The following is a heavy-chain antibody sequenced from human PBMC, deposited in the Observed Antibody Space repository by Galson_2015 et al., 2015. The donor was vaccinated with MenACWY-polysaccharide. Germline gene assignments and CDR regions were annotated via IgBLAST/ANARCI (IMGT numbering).Heavy chain of an antibody. D-gene: IGHD3-3*02. CDR2: ISYDGIHK. CDR3: AKEVKGIVAWDY. V-gene: IGHV3-30*18. Sequence: SLRLSCAASGFTFTASGMHWVRQALGKGLEWVAVISYDGIHKHYTNSVKGRFTISRDNSKNTLSLQMNSLRTEDTAVYYCAKEVKGIVAWDYWGQGSLVTVSS. CDR1: GFTFTASG. J-gene: IGHJ4*02.